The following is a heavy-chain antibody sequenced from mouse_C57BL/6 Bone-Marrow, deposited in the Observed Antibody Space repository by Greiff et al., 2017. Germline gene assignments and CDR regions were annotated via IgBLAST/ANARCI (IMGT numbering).Heavy chain of an antibody. D-gene: IGHD1-1*01. CDR1: GYTFTSYW. J-gene: IGHJ4*01. CDR3: ARADYYGSSYEDAMDY. Sequence: VQLQQSGAELVMPGASVKLSCKASGYTFTSYWMPWVKQRPGQGLEWIGEIYPSDSYTNYNQKFKGKSTLTVDKSSSTAYMQLSSLPSEDSAVYYCARADYYGSSYEDAMDYWGQGTSVTVSS. V-gene: IGHV1-69*01. CDR2: IYPSDSYT.